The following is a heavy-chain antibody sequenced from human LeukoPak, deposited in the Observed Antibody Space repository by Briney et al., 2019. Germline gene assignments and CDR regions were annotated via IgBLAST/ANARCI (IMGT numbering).Heavy chain of an antibody. D-gene: IGHD4-17*01. CDR3: APRGNYGDYGFH. CDR2: ISGSGGST. J-gene: IGHJ4*02. V-gene: IGHV3-23*01. Sequence: PGGSLRLSCAASGFTFSSYAMSWVRQAPGKGLEWVSAISGSGGSTYYRDSVKGRFTISRDNSKNTLYLQMNSLRAEDTAVYYCAPRGNYGDYGFHWGQGTLVTVSS. CDR1: GFTFSSYA.